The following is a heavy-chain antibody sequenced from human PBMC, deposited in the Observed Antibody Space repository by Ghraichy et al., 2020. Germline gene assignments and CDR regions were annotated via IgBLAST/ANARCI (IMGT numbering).Heavy chain of an antibody. CDR3: ARGVNIAASGRYYYYCYMDG. Sequence: SETLSLTCAVYGGSFSGYYWSWIRQPPGKGLEWIGEINHSGSTNYNPSLKSRVTISVDTSKNQFSLKLSSGTAADTAVYYCARGVNIAASGRYYYYCYMDGWSKGTTVPVSS. D-gene: IGHD6-13*01. CDR2: INHSGST. CDR1: GGSFSGYY. V-gene: IGHV4-34*01. J-gene: IGHJ6*03.